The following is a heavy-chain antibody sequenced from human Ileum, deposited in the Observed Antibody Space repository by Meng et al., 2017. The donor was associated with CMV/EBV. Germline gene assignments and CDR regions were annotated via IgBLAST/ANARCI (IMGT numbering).Heavy chain of an antibody. CDR1: GDTLNGFF. CDR3: GSGRLLFTPPALQH. D-gene: IGHD3-10*01. V-gene: IGHV4-34*02. CDR2: VNNRGRT. J-gene: IGHJ1*01. Sequence: QVQLRQWGAALLKPSDTLSLACTVSGDTLNGFFCSWFRQPPGRGLEWIGEVNNRGRTNYNPSLNSRLTISINTSKRQLSLMVTSVTAADAAIYYCGSGRLLFTPPALQHWGPGTLVTVSS.